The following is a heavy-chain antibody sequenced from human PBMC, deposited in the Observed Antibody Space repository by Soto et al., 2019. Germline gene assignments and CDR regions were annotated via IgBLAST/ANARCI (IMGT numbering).Heavy chain of an antibody. CDR3: ARDSSWGSGSYYPAYFDY. CDR1: GGTFSSYA. V-gene: IGHV1-69*06. Sequence: QVQLVQSGAEVKKPGSSVKVSCKASGGTFSSYAISWVRQAPGQGLEWMGGIIPIFGTANYAQKFQGRVTITADKSMSTAYMELSSLRSEDTAVYYCARDSSWGSGSYYPAYFDYWGQGTLVTVSS. D-gene: IGHD3-10*01. J-gene: IGHJ4*02. CDR2: IIPIFGTA.